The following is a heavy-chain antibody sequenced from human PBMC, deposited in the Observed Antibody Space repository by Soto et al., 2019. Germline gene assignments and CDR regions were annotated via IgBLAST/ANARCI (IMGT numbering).Heavy chain of an antibody. CDR3: ARSDIAVAAGGAYFDY. V-gene: IGHV1-69*06. CDR2: IIPIFGTA. D-gene: IGHD6-19*01. CDR1: GGTFSGYA. Sequence: VASVKVSCKASGGTFSGYAISWVRQAPGQGLEWMGGIIPIFGTANYAQKFQGRVTITAGKSTSTAYMELSSLGSEETAVYYCARSDIAVAAGGAYFDYWGQGNLVTVCS. J-gene: IGHJ4*02.